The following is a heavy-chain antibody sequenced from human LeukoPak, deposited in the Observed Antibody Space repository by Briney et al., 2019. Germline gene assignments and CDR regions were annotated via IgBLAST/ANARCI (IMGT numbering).Heavy chain of an antibody. CDR3: ARQVAWFGALAAYFAY. CDR1: GGSFSGYY. D-gene: IGHD3-10*01. V-gene: IGHV4-34*01. CDR2: INHSGST. J-gene: IGHJ4*02. Sequence: SETLSLTCAVYGGSFSGYYWSWIRQPPGKGLEWIGEINHSGSTNHSSSLKSRVTISVDTSKNQFSLKLSSVTAADTAVYYCARQVAWFGALAAYFAYWGQGTLVTVSS.